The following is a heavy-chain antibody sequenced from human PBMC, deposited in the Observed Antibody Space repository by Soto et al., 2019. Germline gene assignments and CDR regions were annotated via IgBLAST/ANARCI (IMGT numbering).Heavy chain of an antibody. CDR1: GASLISSY. CDR3: VRRIGHTESYEY. D-gene: IGHD2-15*01. CDR2: IHYAGRT. J-gene: IGHJ4*02. V-gene: IGHV4-59*08. Sequence: SGTLSLTCTVSGASLISSYWSWIRDAPEVGWWWSGFIHYAGRTKYNPSRNRRVTIPVHTSKHQVSLTVSSVTAADTAVYYWVRRIGHTESYEYWGPGTLVTRSS.